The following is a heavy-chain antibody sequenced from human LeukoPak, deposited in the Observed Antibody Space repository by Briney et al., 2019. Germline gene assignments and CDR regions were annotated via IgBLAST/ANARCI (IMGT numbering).Heavy chain of an antibody. J-gene: IGHJ6*03. CDR1: GFTFSNAW. D-gene: IGHD1-26*01. CDR3: TTDRGQGALWSMDV. V-gene: IGHV3-15*01. Sequence: GGSLRLSCAASGFTFSNAWMSWVRQAPGKGLEWVGRIKSKTDGGTTDYAAPVKGRFTISRDDSKNTLYLQMNSLKTEDTAVYYCTTDRGQGALWSMDVWGKGTTVTISS. CDR2: IKSKTDGGTT.